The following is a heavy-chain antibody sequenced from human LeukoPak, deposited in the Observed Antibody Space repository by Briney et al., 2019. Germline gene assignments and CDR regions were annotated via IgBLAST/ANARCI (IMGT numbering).Heavy chain of an antibody. J-gene: IGHJ3*02. V-gene: IGHV4-4*02. CDR2: IYHSGST. Sequence: SETLSLTCAVSGGSISSSNWWSWVRQPPGKGLEWIGQIYHSGSTNYNPSLKSRVTISVDKSKNQFSLKLSSVTAADTAVYYCATCSGGSCYSDAFDIWGQGTMVTVSS. D-gene: IGHD2-15*01. CDR3: ATCSGGSCYSDAFDI. CDR1: GGSISSSNW.